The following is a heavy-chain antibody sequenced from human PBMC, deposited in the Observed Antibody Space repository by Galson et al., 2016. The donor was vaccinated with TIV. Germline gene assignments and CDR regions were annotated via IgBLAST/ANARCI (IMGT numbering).Heavy chain of an antibody. V-gene: IGHV6-1*01. CDR2: TYCRSRCYY. J-gene: IGHJ4*02. Sequence: CAISGDSVSSNSAAWNRIRQSPSRGLEWLGRTYCRSRCYYDYAVSVKSRITIESDTSKNQFSLQLNSVTSEDTAVYYCARAAGRNGATCHATCESFDFWGQGTLVTVSS. D-gene: IGHD3-10*01. CDR1: GDSVSSNSAA. CDR3: ARAAGRNGATCHATCESFDF.